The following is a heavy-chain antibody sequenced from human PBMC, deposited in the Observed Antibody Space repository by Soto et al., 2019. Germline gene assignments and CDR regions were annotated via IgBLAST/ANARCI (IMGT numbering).Heavy chain of an antibody. CDR1: GGSVSSGAYY. CDR2: IYYSGST. CDR3: ARGSMIVAAGYFYFDY. V-gene: IGHV4-61*08. J-gene: IGHJ4*02. Sequence: SETLSLTCTVSGGSVSSGAYYWSWIRQPPGKGLEWIGYIYYSGSTNYNPSLKSRVTISVDRSKNQFSLKLSSVTAADTAVYYCARGSMIVAAGYFYFDYWGQGTLVTVSS. D-gene: IGHD6-13*01.